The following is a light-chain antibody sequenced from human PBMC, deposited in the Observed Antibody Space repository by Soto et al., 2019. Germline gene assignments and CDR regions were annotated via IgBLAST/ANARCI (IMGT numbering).Light chain of an antibody. V-gene: IGLV1-44*01. CDR3: AAWDDSQNGPM. J-gene: IGLJ3*02. CDR1: SSNIGTST. Sequence: QSVLTQPSSVSGTPGQRVTISYSGGSSNIGTSTVNWYHQVPGTAPKLLIYSTNQRPSGVPERFSGSTSGTSASLAINGLQSEDEGVFLCAAWDDSQNGPMFGGGTKLTVL. CDR2: STN.